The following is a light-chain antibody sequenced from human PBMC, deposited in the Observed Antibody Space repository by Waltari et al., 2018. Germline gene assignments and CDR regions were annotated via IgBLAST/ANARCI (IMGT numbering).Light chain of an antibody. V-gene: IGKV3-15*01. J-gene: IGKJ2*03. CDR3: QQYDAWPPGMYS. CDR1: ESVRSK. Sequence: EIVMTQSPASLSVSPGERATLSCRASESVRSKVAWYQQKPGQAPRLLIFGAGTRATGIPARFSGSGSGTDFTLTISSLLPEDFVVYYCQQYDAWPPGMYSFGQGTKLEIK. CDR2: GAG.